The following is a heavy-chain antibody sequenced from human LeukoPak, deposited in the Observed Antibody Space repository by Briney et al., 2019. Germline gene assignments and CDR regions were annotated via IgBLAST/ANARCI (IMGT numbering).Heavy chain of an antibody. J-gene: IGHJ4*02. V-gene: IGHV3-23*01. CDR3: AKTSYDSSGYYYFDY. D-gene: IGHD3-22*01. Sequence: GGSLRLSCAASGFTFSSYAMSWVRQAPGKGLEWVSAISGSGGSTYYADSVKGRFTISRDNTKNTLYLQMNSLRAEDTAVYYCAKTSYDSSGYYYFDYWGQGTLVTVSS. CDR2: ISGSGGST. CDR1: GFTFSSYA.